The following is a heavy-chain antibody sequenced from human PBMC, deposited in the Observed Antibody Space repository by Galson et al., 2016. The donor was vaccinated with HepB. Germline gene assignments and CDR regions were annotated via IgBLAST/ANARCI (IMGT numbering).Heavy chain of an antibody. D-gene: IGHD6-13*01. CDR2: TSWNSGSI. Sequence: SLRLSCAASGFTFDDYAMHWVRQAPGKGLEWVSGTSWNSGSIGYADSVKGRFTISRDNDKSSLHLQMNILRAEDTALYYCARGRGSNWRDAFDIWGRGTMVTVSS. CDR3: ARGRGSNWRDAFDI. CDR1: GFTFDDYA. V-gene: IGHV3-9*01. J-gene: IGHJ3*02.